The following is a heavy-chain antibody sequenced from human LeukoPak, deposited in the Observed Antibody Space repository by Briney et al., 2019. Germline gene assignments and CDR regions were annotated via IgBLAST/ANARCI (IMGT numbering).Heavy chain of an antibody. D-gene: IGHD1-26*01. CDR1: GYTFTDYF. CDR2: VNADSGDT. J-gene: IGHJ4*02. Sequence: GASVKVSCKASGYTFTDYFIHWVRQAPGQGLEWMGRVNADSGDTNYAQHFQGRVTMTRDTSITTAYMELSRLTSDDTAVYYCARDLYSTAHWELEYWGLGTLVIVSS. CDR3: ARDLYSTAHWELEY. V-gene: IGHV1-2*06.